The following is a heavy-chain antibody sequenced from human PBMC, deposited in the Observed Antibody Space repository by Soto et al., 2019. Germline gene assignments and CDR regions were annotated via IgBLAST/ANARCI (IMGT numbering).Heavy chain of an antibody. V-gene: IGHV3-23*01. CDR3: ASRTSGWYFDY. Sequence: PGGSLRLSCTASGFTFSSYAMNWVRQAPGKGLEWVSVISGSGGSTYYADYVKGRFTISRDNSKNKLYLQMNSLRAEDTAVYYCASRTSGWYFDYWGQGTLVTVSS. J-gene: IGHJ4*02. D-gene: IGHD6-19*01. CDR2: ISGSGGST. CDR1: GFTFSSYA.